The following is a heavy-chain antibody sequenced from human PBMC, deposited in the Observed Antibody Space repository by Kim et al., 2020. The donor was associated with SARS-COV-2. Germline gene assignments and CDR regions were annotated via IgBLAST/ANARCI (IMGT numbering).Heavy chain of an antibody. J-gene: IGHJ6*01. D-gene: IGHD3-3*01. V-gene: IGHV4-34*01. CDR1: GGSFSGYY. Sequence: SETLSLTCAVYGGSFSGYYWSWIRQPPGKGLEWIGEINHSGSTNYNPSLKSRVTISVDTSKNQFSLKLSSVTAADTAVYYCARDTYYDFWSGYYGDSGM. CDR2: INHSGST. CDR3: ARDTYYDFWSGYYGDSGM.